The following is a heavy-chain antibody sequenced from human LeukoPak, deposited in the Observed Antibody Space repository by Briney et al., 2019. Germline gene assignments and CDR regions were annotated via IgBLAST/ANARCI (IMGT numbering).Heavy chain of an antibody. J-gene: IGHJ6*03. CDR2: IYYSGST. Sequence: SETLPLTCTVSGGSISSHYWSWIRQPPGKGLEWIGYIYYSGSTNYNPSLKSRVTISVDTSKNQFSLKLSSVTAADPAVYYCARAYYDFWSGYYPHYYYYMDVWGKGTTVTVSS. CDR1: GGSISSHY. D-gene: IGHD3-3*01. V-gene: IGHV4-59*11. CDR3: ARAYYDFWSGYYPHYYYYMDV.